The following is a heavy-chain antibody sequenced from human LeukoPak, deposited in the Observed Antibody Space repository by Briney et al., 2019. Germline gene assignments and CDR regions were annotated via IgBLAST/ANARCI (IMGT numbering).Heavy chain of an antibody. CDR2: INHSGST. V-gene: IGHV4-34*01. J-gene: IGHJ6*02. CDR1: GGSFSGYY. D-gene: IGHD3-3*01. Sequence: PSETLSLTCAVYGGSFSGYYWSWIRQPPGKGLEWIGEINHSGSTNYSPSLKSRVTISVDTSKNQFSLKLSSVTAADTAVYYCARNEYYDFWSGYYNYYYYGMDVWGQGTTVTVSS. CDR3: ARNEYYDFWSGYYNYYYYGMDV.